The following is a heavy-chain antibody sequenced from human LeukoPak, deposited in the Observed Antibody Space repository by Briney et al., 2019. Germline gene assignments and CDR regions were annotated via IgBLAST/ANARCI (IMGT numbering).Heavy chain of an antibody. D-gene: IGHD6-13*01. CDR3: ARWGAAAGLDY. J-gene: IGHJ4*02. CDR2: ISSSSSTI. Sequence: TGGSLRLSCAASGFTFSSYSMNWVRQAPGKGLEWVSYISSSSSTIYYADSVKGRFTISRDNAKNSLYLQMNSLRAEDTALYYCARWGAAAGLDYWGQGTLVTVSS. CDR1: GFTFSSYS. V-gene: IGHV3-48*04.